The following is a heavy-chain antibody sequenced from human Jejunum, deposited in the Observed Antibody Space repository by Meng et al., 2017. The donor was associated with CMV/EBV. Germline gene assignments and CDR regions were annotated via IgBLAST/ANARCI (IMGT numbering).Heavy chain of an antibody. CDR1: TLSDYP. D-gene: IGHD2-2*01. CDR2: IRSKTYSSAT. Sequence: TLSDYPIRWVRQAPGKGLEWVGRIRSKTYSSATAYAASVKGRFIISRDDSKNTAYLQMNSLKTEDTAVYYCTRHSIVVVPAAGFDPWGQGTLVTVSS. CDR3: TRHSIVVVPAAGFDP. V-gene: IGHV3-73*01. J-gene: IGHJ5*02.